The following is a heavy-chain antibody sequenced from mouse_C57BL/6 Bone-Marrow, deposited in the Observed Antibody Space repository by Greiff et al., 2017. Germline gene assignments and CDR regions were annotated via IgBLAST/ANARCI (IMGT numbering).Heavy chain of an antibody. CDR3: ASLDCDYDGGGCYFDD. CDR1: GYSITSGYY. CDR2: ISYDGSN. V-gene: IGHV3-6*01. D-gene: IGHD2-4*01. J-gene: IGHJ2*01. Sequence: EVHLVESGPGLVKPSQSLSLSCSATGYSITSGYYWNWIRKLPGNKLEWMGYISYDGSNNYNPSLKNRISITLDTSKNPFFLKLNSVTTEDTATXSCASLDCDYDGGGCYFDDWGQGTTLTVSS.